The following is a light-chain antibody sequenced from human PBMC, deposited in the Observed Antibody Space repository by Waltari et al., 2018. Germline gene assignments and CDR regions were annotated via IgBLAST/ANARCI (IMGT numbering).Light chain of an antibody. V-gene: IGKV1-6*01. CDR2: DSS. Sequence: AIQMTQSPSSLSASVGDRVTITCRASQGIRNDLGWYKQRPGKAPMLLIYDSSSLQTGVPSRFSGSGSGTGFTLTISSLQPEDFGTYYCLQEYSYPWTFGQGTKVEVK. CDR1: QGIRND. J-gene: IGKJ1*01. CDR3: LQEYSYPWT.